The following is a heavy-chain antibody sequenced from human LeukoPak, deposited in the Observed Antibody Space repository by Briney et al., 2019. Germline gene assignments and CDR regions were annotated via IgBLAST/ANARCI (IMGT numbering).Heavy chain of an antibody. D-gene: IGHD1-26*01. CDR1: GFTFSSYA. CDR3: AKDGKYSGSYYVN. Sequence: PGGSLRLSCAASGFTFSSYAMSWVRQAPGKGLEWVSAISGSGGSTYCADSVKGRFTISRDNSKNTLYLQMNSLRAEDTAVYYCAKDGKYSGSYYVNWGQGTLVTVSS. V-gene: IGHV3-23*01. CDR2: ISGSGGST. J-gene: IGHJ4*02.